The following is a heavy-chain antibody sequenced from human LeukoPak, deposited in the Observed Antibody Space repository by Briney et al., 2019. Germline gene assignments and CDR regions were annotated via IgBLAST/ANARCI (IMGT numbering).Heavy chain of an antibody. D-gene: IGHD3-10*01. Sequence: PSETLSLTCTVSGGSVSRGSYYWSWIRQPPGKGLEWIGYIYYSGSTNYNPSLKSRVTISVDTSKNQFSLKLSSVTAADTAVYYCARGGPRYAGYYGSGSYYRRPGYFDYWGQGTLVTVSS. CDR2: IYYSGST. CDR3: ARGGPRYAGYYGSGSYYRRPGYFDY. V-gene: IGHV4-61*01. CDR1: GGSVSRGSYY. J-gene: IGHJ4*02.